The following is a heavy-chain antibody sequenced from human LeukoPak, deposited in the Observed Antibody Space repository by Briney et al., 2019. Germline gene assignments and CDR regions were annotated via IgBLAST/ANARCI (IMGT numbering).Heavy chain of an antibody. CDR2: INHSGNT. V-gene: IGHV4-34*01. J-gene: IGHJ4*02. CDR3: ARGRAAAGY. CDR1: GGSFSGYY. D-gene: IGHD6-13*01. Sequence: PSETLSLTCAVYGGSFSGYYWNWIRQSPGKGLEWIGEINHSGNTNSNPSLKSRVTILGDTSKNQFSLKLSSVTVADTAMYYCARGRAAAGYWGQGTLVTVSS.